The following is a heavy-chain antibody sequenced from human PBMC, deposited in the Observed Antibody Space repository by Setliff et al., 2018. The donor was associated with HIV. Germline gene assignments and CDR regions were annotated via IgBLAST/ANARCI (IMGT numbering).Heavy chain of an antibody. CDR3: AKENSVVVGGSPGDYYYGMGV. V-gene: IGHV3-33*06. D-gene: IGHD2-21*01. Sequence: GSLRLSCAASGFTFTSYGMHWVRQAPGKGLEWVAVIWYDGSNKYYADSVKGRFIISRDNSENTLYLQMNSLRADDTAVYYCAKENSVVVGGSPGDYYYGMGVWGQGTTVTVSS. CDR1: GFTFTSYG. CDR2: IWYDGSNK. J-gene: IGHJ6*02.